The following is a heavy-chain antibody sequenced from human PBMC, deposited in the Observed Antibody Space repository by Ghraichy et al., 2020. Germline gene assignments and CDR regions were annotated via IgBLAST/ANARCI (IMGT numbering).Heavy chain of an antibody. D-gene: IGHD2-2*01. CDR2: ISAYNGNT. V-gene: IGHV1-18*01. CDR1: GYTFTSYG. J-gene: IGHJ5*02. Sequence: ASVKVSCKASGYTFTSYGISWVRQAPGQGLEWMGWISAYNGNTNYAQKLQGRVTMTTDTSTSTAYMELRSLRSDDTAVYYCARVHLEKAPTHVIGYCSSTSCPRFDPWGQGSLVTVSS. CDR3: ARVHLEKAPTHVIGYCSSTSCPRFDP.